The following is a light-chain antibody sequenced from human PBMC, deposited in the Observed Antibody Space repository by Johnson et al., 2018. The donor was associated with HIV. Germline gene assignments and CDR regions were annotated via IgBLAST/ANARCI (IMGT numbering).Light chain of an antibody. CDR1: VSNIESYF. Sequence: QSLLTQPPSVSAAPGQTVNISCSGNVSNIESYFVSWYQQLPGAAPTLLIYEDNKRPSGIPDRFSGSKSGAKATLGITGLQTGDEADYSCGTWDSSLSAFFGTVTKVTVL. CDR3: GTWDSSLSAF. J-gene: IGLJ1*01. CDR2: EDN. V-gene: IGLV1-51*02.